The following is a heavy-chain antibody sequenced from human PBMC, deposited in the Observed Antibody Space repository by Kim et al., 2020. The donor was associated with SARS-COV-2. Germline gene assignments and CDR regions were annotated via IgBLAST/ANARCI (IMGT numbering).Heavy chain of an antibody. V-gene: IGHV6-1*01. J-gene: IGHJ5*02. Sequence: SQTLSLTCAISGDSVSSNSAAWNWIRQSPSRGLEWLGRTYYRFKWYNDYAVSVKSRITINPDTSKNQFSLQLNSVTPEDTAVYYCARDLGDRYNWNFSAGRNWFDPWGQGTLVTVSS. D-gene: IGHD1-7*01. CDR3: ARDLGDRYNWNFSAGRNWFDP. CDR2: TYYRFKWYN. CDR1: GDSVSSNSAA.